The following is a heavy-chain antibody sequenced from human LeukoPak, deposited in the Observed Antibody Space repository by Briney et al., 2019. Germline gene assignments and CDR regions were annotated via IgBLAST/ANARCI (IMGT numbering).Heavy chain of an antibody. J-gene: IGHJ6*03. Sequence: ASVKVSCKASGYTFTNYYIHWVRQAPGQGLEWMGVINPSGGSTSNALKFQGRVTMTRDMSTSTVYMELSSLRAEDTAVYYCARDRYSRSTIFWVYYMDVWGKGTTVTVSS. CDR3: ARDRYSRSTIFWVYYMDV. V-gene: IGHV1-46*01. D-gene: IGHD3-9*01. CDR1: GYTFTNYY. CDR2: INPSGGST.